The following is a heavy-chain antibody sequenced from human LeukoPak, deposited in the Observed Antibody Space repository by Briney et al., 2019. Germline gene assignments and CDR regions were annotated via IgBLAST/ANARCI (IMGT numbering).Heavy chain of an antibody. Sequence: AGGSLRLSCVASGFPFCINAVSGVRQAPGKGLEWVSSISGSGGITYYADSVKGRFTISRDNSENTLFLKMNSLRVEETTLYDCARGAIEACSRLFIDWWGQGTLVTVSS. J-gene: IGHJ4*02. CDR2: ISGSGGIT. CDR3: ARGAIEACSRLFIDW. V-gene: IGHV3-23*01. CDR1: GFPFCINA. D-gene: IGHD2-21*01.